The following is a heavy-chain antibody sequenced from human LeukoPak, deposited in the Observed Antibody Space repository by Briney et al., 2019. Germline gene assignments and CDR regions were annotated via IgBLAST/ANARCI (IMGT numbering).Heavy chain of an antibody. D-gene: IGHD1-26*01. CDR1: GYTLTELS. CDR3: ATCSSGLGYYYYMDV. J-gene: IGHJ6*03. Sequence: ASVKVSCKVSGYTLTELSMHWVRQAPGKGLEWMGGFDPEDGETIYAQKFQGRVTMTEDTSTDTAYMELSSLRSEDTAVYYCATCSSGLGYYYYMDVWSKGTTVTVSS. V-gene: IGHV1-24*01. CDR2: FDPEDGET.